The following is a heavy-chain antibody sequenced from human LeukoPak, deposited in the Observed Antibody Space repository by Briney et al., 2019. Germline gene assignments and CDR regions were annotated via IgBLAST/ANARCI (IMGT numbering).Heavy chain of an antibody. CDR2: IYYSGST. D-gene: IGHD2-2*02. V-gene: IGHV4-59*01. J-gene: IGHJ3*02. Sequence: SETLSLTCTVSGGSISSYYWSWIRQPPGKGLEWIGYIYYSGSTNYNPSLKSRVTISVDTSKNQFSLKLSSVTAADTAVYYCARAGCSSTSCYIFGAFDIWGQGTMVTVSS. CDR3: ARAGCSSTSCYIFGAFDI. CDR1: GGSISSYY.